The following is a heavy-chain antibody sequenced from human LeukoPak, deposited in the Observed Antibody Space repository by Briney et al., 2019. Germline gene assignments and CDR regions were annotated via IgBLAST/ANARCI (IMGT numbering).Heavy chain of an antibody. J-gene: IGHJ3*02. CDR2: IYYSGST. V-gene: IGHV4-31*03. CDR1: GGSISSGGYY. CDR3: ARGLWFGEYNAFDI. Sequence: SETLSLTCTVSGGSISSGGYYWSWIRQHPGKGLEWIGYIYYSGSTYYNPSLKSRVTISVDTSKNQFSLKLSSVTAADTAVYYCARGLWFGEYNAFDIWGQGTMVTVSS. D-gene: IGHD3-10*01.